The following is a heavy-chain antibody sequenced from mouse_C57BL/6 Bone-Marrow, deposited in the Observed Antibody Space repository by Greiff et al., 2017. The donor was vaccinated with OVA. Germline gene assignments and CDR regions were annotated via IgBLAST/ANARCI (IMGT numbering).Heavy chain of an antibody. Sequence: QVQLQQSGAELARPGASVKLSYKASGYTFTSYGISWVKQRTGQGLEWIGEIYPRSGNTYYNEKFKGKATLTADKSSSTAYMELRSLTSEDSAVYFCARPYYYGSWYYFDYWGQGTTLTVSS. CDR1: GYTFTSYG. CDR2: IYPRSGNT. CDR3: ARPYYYGSWYYFDY. V-gene: IGHV1-81*01. D-gene: IGHD1-1*01. J-gene: IGHJ2*01.